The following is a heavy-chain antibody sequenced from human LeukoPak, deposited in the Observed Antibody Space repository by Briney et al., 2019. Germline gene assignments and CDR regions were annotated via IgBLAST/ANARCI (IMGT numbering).Heavy chain of an antibody. D-gene: IGHD6-13*01. CDR3: ARDPGIAAAGTTFDI. Sequence: ASVKVSCTASGYTFTSYGISWVRQAPGQGLEWMGWISAYNGNTNYAQKFQGRVTITADESTSTAYMELSSLRSEDTAVYYCARDPGIAAAGTTFDIWGQGTMVTVSS. CDR1: GYTFTSYG. J-gene: IGHJ3*02. V-gene: IGHV1-18*01. CDR2: ISAYNGNT.